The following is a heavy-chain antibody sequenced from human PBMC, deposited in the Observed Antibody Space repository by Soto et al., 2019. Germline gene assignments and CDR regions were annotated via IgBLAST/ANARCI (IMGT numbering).Heavy chain of an antibody. CDR2: IYYSGNT. CDR3: ARGGGYSNPYNFDY. CDR1: GASISTYY. D-gene: IGHD5-18*01. V-gene: IGHV4-59*01. Sequence: ETLSRTCAVSGASISTYYWTWIRQPPGKGLEWIGYIYYSGNTNYNPSLKSRVTISEDTSKKQFYLKLSSVTAADTAVYYCARGGGYSNPYNFDYWGQGTLVTVYS. J-gene: IGHJ4*02.